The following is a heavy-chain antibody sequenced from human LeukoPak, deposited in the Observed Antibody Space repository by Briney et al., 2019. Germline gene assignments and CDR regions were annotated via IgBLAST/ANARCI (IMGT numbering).Heavy chain of an antibody. J-gene: IGHJ5*02. CDR1: GGSISSGSYY. Sequence: SQTLSPTCTVSGGSISSGSYYWSWIRQPAGKGLEWIGRIYTSGSTNYNPSLKSRVTISVDTSKNQFSLKLSSVTAADTAVYYCARDQIDRFDPWGQGTLVTVSS. CDR3: ARDQIDRFDP. CDR2: IYTSGST. D-gene: IGHD3-22*01. V-gene: IGHV4-61*02.